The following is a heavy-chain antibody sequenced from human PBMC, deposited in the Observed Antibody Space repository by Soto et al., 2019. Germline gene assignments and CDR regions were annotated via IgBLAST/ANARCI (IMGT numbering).Heavy chain of an antibody. D-gene: IGHD5-18*01. Sequence: GASVTVSCKASGGTFSSYAISWVRQAPGQGLEWMGGVIPIGGTANYARKFQGRVTITADESTSTAYMELGSLGSEDTAVYYCAGSTPDEGYSYGYGWGQGTLVTVSS. CDR1: GGTFSSYA. J-gene: IGHJ4*02. V-gene: IGHV1-69*13. CDR3: AGSTPDEGYSYGYG. CDR2: VIPIGGTA.